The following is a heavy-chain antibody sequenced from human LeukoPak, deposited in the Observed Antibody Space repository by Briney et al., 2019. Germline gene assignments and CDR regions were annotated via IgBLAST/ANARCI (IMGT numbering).Heavy chain of an antibody. CDR2: IKNKAAGGTA. CDR3: TTTSPWFNS. Sequence: GGSLRLSCAASGFTFSSYAMSWVRQAPGKGLEWVGRIKNKAAGGTADYAAPVKGRFTISRDDSKNTLYLQMNSLKIEDTAVYYCTTTSPWFNSWGQGTLVTVSS. CDR1: GFTFSSYA. J-gene: IGHJ5*01. V-gene: IGHV3-15*01.